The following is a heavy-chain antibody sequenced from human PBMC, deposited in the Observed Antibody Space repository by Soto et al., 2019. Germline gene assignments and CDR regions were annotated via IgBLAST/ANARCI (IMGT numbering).Heavy chain of an antibody. CDR3: ARGSIFGVFRYRY. CDR1: GGSVSSGSYY. V-gene: IGHV4-61*01. J-gene: IGHJ4*02. CDR2: IYYSGST. D-gene: IGHD3-3*01. Sequence: QVQLQESGPGLVKPSETLSLACTVSGGSVSSGSYYWSWIRQPPGKGLEWIGYIYYSGSTNYNPSLKSRVTISVDTSKNQFSLKLSSVTAADTAVYYCARGSIFGVFRYRYWGQGTLVTVSS.